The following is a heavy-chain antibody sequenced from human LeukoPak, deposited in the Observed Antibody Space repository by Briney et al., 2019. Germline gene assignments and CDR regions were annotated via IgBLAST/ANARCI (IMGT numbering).Heavy chain of an antibody. CDR1: GFTFVSYA. D-gene: IGHD4-17*01. CDR3: ARGENYGDYEPATLDY. Sequence: GGSLRLSCAASGFTFVSYAMNWVRQAPGKGLEWVSAISGGGGTTYYADSVKGRFTSSRDNSKNTLYLQMNSLRAEDTAVYYCARGENYGDYEPATLDYWGQGTLVTVSS. CDR2: ISGGGGTT. V-gene: IGHV3-23*01. J-gene: IGHJ4*02.